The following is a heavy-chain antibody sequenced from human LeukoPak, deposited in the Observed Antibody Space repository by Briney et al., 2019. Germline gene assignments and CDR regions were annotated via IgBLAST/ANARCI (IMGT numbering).Heavy chain of an antibody. V-gene: IGHV1-45*02. CDR3: ATPAPGHGFFDY. J-gene: IGHJ4*02. D-gene: IGHD1-14*01. CDR1: GYTFTYRY. CDR2: ITPFNGNT. Sequence: SVKVSCKASGYTFTYRYLHWVRQAPGQALEWMGWITPFNGNTNYAQKFQDRVTITRDRSMSTAYMELSSLRSEDTAMYYCATPAPGHGFFDYWGQGTLVPVSS.